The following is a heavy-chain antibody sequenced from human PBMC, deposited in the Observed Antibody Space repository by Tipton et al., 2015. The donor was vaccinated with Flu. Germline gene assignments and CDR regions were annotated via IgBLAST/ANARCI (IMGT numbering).Heavy chain of an antibody. V-gene: IGHV4-4*07. J-gene: IGHJ4*02. CDR1: GASISEKD. CDR3: ARDRLGEFDY. D-gene: IGHD1-26*01. Sequence: TLSLTCSAYGASISEKDWSWIRLAAGKGLEWIGRVDIRGISQYNPSLQSRVTLSADASTNQVSLRLTHVTAADTAVYFCARDRLGEFDYWGQGTLVTVSS. CDR2: VDIRGIS.